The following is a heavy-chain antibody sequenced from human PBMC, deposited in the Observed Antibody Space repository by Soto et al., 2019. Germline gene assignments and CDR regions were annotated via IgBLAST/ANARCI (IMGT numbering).Heavy chain of an antibody. D-gene: IGHD1-26*01. CDR3: AKSQSGSYFAAFDI. CDR2: VTGSGVTT. Sequence: PGGSLRLSCVVSGDSFSSYVMNWVRQAPGKGLEWVSGVTGSGVTTWYADSVKGRFTISRDNSKNTLFLQMNSLRAEDTAVYYCAKSQSGSYFAAFDIWGQGTTVTVSS. V-gene: IGHV3-23*01. CDR1: GDSFSSYV. J-gene: IGHJ3*02.